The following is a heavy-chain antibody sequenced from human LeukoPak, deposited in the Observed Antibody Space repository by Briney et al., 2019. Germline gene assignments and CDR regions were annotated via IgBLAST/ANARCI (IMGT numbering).Heavy chain of an antibody. CDR1: GCSISSGDYY. Sequence: PSQTLSLTCTVSGCSISSGDYYWSWIRQPPGKGLEWTGYIYYSGSTYYNPSLKSRVTISVDTSKNQFSLNLSSVTAADTAVYFGARRAYYYDSSGYYDCWGQGTLVTVSS. J-gene: IGHJ4*02. CDR2: IYYSGST. V-gene: IGHV4-30-4*01. CDR3: ARRAYYYDSSGYYDC. D-gene: IGHD3-22*01.